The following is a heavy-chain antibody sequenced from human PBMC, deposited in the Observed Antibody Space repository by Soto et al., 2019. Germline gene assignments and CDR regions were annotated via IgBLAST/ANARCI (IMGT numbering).Heavy chain of an antibody. J-gene: IGHJ4*02. D-gene: IGHD5-18*01. CDR3: ASGIQLWLRRINNGYSG. CDR2: IIPMFGTA. V-gene: IGHV1-69*12. Sequence: QVRLVQSGAEVKKPESSVKVSCKAPGGTFSTYAISWVRQAPGQGLEWMGGIIPMFGTANYAQRFQDRVTITADESTNTVYMELSSLRSEDTAVYFCASGIQLWLRRINNGYSGWGQGTLVTVSS. CDR1: GGTFSTYA.